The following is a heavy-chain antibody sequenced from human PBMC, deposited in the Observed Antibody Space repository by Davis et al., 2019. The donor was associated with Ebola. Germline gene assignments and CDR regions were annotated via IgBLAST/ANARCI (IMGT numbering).Heavy chain of an antibody. CDR3: ARVVGATGGDAFDI. J-gene: IGHJ3*02. CDR2: IYYSGST. CDR1: GGSISSYY. D-gene: IGHD1-26*01. Sequence: SETLSLTCTVSGGSISSYYWSWIRQPPGKGLEWIGYIYYSGSTNYNPSLKSRVTISVDTSKNQFSLKLSSVTAADTAVYYCARVVGATGGDAFDIWGQGTMVTVSS. V-gene: IGHV4-59*01.